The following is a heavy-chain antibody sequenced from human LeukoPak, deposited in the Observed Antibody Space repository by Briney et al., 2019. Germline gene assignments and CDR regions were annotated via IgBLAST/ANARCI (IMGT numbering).Heavy chain of an antibody. CDR3: ARDLVTVTKGFDI. CDR2: IYYSGST. CDR1: GASISSYY. V-gene: IGHV4-59*13. J-gene: IGHJ3*02. Sequence: PSETLSLTCTISGASISSYYWSWILQPPGKGLEWIGYIYYSGSTNYNPPLKSRVTISVDTSKNQFSLNVSSVTAADTAVYYCARDLVTVTKGFDIWGQGTMVSVSS. D-gene: IGHD4-17*01.